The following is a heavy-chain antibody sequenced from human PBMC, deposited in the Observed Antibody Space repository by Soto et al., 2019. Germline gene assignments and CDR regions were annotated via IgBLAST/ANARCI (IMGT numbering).Heavy chain of an antibody. Sequence: SGTLSLTCSVSGGAMNNFYWTWIRQPPGKGLEWIAHVSYAGVTKYNPSLQSRATISVDTSKSHFSLNLNSVSAADTAIYYCARYSNRHQWRASWGQGTRGTV. CDR1: GGAMNNFY. J-gene: IGHJ5*02. V-gene: IGHV4-59*08. CDR2: VSYAGVT. D-gene: IGHD6-13*01. CDR3: ARYSNRHQWRAS.